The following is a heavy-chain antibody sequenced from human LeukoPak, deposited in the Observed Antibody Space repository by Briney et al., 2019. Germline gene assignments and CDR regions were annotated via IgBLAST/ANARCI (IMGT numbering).Heavy chain of an antibody. V-gene: IGHV3-23*01. D-gene: IGHD3-22*01. Sequence: GGSLRLSCAASGFTFSSYAMSWVRQAPGKGLEWVSAISGSGGSTYYADSVKGRFTISRDNSKHTLYLQMNSLRAEDTAVYYCARGAFYDSSGRTAGFDYWGQGTLVTVSS. CDR1: GFTFSSYA. CDR3: ARGAFYDSSGRTAGFDY. CDR2: ISGSGGST. J-gene: IGHJ4*02.